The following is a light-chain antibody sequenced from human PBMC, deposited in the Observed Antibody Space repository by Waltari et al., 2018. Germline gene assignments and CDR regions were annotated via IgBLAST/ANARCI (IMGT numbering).Light chain of an antibody. Sequence: EIVLTQSPATLSFSPGERATLSCRASQSVSHYLAWFQQNPGQPPRLLIYEASRRATGIPTRFSGSGSATDFTLTISSLEPEDFAVYYCQQRSNWLFTFGPGTKVEIK. CDR1: QSVSHY. V-gene: IGKV3-11*01. CDR3: QQRSNWLFT. CDR2: EAS. J-gene: IGKJ3*01.